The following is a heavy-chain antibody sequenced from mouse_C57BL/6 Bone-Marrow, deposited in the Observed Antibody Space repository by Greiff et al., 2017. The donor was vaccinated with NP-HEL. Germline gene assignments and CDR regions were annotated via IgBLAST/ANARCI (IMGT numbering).Heavy chain of an antibody. V-gene: IGHV1-19*01. J-gene: IGHJ3*01. Sequence: EVQLQQSGPVLVKPGASVKMSCKASGYTFTDYYMNWVKQSHGKSLEWIGVINPYNGGTSYNQKFKGKATLTVDKSSSTAYMELNSLTSEDSAVYYCARLGGPAWFAYWGQGTLVTVSA. CDR2: INPYNGGT. CDR3: ARLGGPAWFAY. CDR1: GYTFTDYY. D-gene: IGHD3-3*01.